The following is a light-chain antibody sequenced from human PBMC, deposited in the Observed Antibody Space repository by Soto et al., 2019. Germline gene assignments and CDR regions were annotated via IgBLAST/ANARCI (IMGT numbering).Light chain of an antibody. CDR3: QQSYSPPFA. CDR1: RDISDY. J-gene: IGKJ4*01. V-gene: IGKV1-39*01. CDR2: AAS. Sequence: QMTQSPASLSASVGDRVTITCRASRDISDYLNWFQHKPGRAPKLLIYAASVLHSGVPARFSGSGSESGTEYTLTISSLLPEDSATYYCQQSYSPPFAFGGGTRVEIK.